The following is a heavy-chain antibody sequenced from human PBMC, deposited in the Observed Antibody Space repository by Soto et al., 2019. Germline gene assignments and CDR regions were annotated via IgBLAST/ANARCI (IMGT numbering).Heavy chain of an antibody. CDR2: FSSNGGST. D-gene: IGHD1-26*01. Sequence: EVQLVESGGGLVQPGGSLRLSCSASGFTFSSYAMHWVRQAPGKGLEYVSAFSSNGGSTYYADSVKGRFTISRDNSKNTLYLQMSSLRAEDTAVYYCVKPGSYSSYFDYWGQGTLVTVSS. CDR1: GFTFSSYA. CDR3: VKPGSYSSYFDY. J-gene: IGHJ4*02. V-gene: IGHV3-64D*06.